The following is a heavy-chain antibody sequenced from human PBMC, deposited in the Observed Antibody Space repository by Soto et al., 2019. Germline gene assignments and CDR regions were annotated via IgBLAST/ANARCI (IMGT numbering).Heavy chain of an antibody. D-gene: IGHD5-18*01. CDR3: AINPVDTAMVPTY. CDR2: IYYSGST. Sequence: SETLSLTCTVSGGSISSYYWSWIRQPPGKGLEWIGYIYYSGSTNYNPSLKSRVTISVDTSKNQFSLKLSSVTAADTAVYYCAINPVDTAMVPTYWGQGTLVTVSS. V-gene: IGHV4-59*01. J-gene: IGHJ4*02. CDR1: GGSISSYY.